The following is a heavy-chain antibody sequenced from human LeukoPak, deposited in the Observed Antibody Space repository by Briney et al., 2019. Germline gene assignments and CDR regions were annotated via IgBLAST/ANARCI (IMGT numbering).Heavy chain of an antibody. Sequence: ASVKVSCKASGYTFTSYGISWVRQAPGQGLEWMGWISGYNGNTNYAQILQGRVTMTTDTSTSTAYMELRSLRSDDTAVYYCARDGHRRYYYGSSGREDVFDIWGQGAMVTVSS. V-gene: IGHV1-18*01. J-gene: IGHJ3*02. CDR3: ARDGHRRYYYGSSGREDVFDI. D-gene: IGHD3-22*01. CDR1: GYTFTSYG. CDR2: ISGYNGNT.